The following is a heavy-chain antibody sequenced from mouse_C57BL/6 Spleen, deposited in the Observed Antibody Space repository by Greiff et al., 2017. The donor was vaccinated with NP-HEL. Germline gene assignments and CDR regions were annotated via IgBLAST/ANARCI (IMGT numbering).Heavy chain of an antibody. V-gene: IGHV14-2*01. Sequence: EVQLQQSVAELVKPGSSVKLSCTASGFNITDYYMHWVKQRTEQGLEWIGRLDPADGETHYAPHFQGKATITADTSSNTAYLQLSSLTSEDTAVYYCARGKYYGSSLRYFDYWGQGTTLTVAS. CDR2: LDPADGET. CDR1: GFNITDYY. CDR3: ARGKYYGSSLRYFDY. D-gene: IGHD1-1*01. J-gene: IGHJ2*01.